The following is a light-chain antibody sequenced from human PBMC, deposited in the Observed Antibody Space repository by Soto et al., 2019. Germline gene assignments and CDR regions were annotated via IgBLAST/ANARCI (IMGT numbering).Light chain of an antibody. V-gene: IGKV3-20*01. CDR2: GAS. CDR1: QSVSSSY. CDR3: QQYASFLRT. Sequence: EIVLTQSPGTLSMSAGERATLSCRASQSVSSSYLAWYQQKPGQAPRLLIYGASRRATGIPDRFSGSGSGTAFTLTTSRLEPEDFAVYYCQQYASFLRTFGQGTKVEIK. J-gene: IGKJ1*01.